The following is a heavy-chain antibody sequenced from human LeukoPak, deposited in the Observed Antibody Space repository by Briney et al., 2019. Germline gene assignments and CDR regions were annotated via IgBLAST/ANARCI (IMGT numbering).Heavy chain of an antibody. CDR2: ISGSGGST. V-gene: IGHV3-23*01. D-gene: IGHD6-19*01. CDR3: AKGRYSGGWYLIH. Sequence: GGSLRLSCAASGFTFSSYAMSWVRQTPGKGLEWVSAISGSGGSTYYADSVKGRFTISRDNSKNTLYLQMNSLRAEDTAVYYCAKGRYSGGWYLIHWGQGTLVTVSS. J-gene: IGHJ4*02. CDR1: GFTFSSYA.